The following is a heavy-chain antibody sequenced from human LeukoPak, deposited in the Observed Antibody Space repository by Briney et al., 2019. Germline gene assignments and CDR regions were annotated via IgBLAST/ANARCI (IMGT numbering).Heavy chain of an antibody. V-gene: IGHV3-7*01. Sequence: GGSLRLSCVASGFTFSSYWMSWVRQAPGKGLEWVANIKQDGSENFYVDSVKGRFTISRDNAKNSLYLQMNSLRAEDTAVYYCARDSQNRLFDYWGQGTLVTVSS. D-gene: IGHD2/OR15-2a*01. CDR3: ARDSQNRLFDY. CDR1: GFTFSSYW. CDR2: IKQDGSEN. J-gene: IGHJ4*02.